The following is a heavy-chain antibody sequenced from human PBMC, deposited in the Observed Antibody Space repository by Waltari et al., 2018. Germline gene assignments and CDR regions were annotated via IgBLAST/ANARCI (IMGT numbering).Heavy chain of an antibody. CDR2: IYRGGST. CDR1: GFTVSSNY. D-gene: IGHD6-13*01. CDR3: ARLGVAAARDV. J-gene: IGHJ6*04. Sequence: EVQLVESGGGLVQPGGSLRLSCAASGFTVSSNYMSWVRQAPGKGLEWVSVIYRGGSTYYADAVKGRFTISRHNSKNTLYLQMNSLRAEDTAVYYCARLGVAAARDVWGKGTTVTISS. V-gene: IGHV3-53*04.